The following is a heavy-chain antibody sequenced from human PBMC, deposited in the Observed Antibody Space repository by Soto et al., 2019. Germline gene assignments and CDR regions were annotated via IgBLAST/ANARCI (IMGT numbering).Heavy chain of an antibody. D-gene: IGHD6-13*01. CDR1: GGTFSSYA. J-gene: IGHJ6*02. V-gene: IGHV1-69*01. CDR3: ARGKRGTAAAGKDGTDV. Sequence: QVQLVQSGAEVKKPGSSVKVSCKASGGTFSSYAISWVRQAPGQGLEWMGGIIPIFGTANYAQKFQGRVTITADESTSTAYMELSSLRSEDTAVYYCARGKRGTAAAGKDGTDVWGQGTTVTVSS. CDR2: IIPIFGTA.